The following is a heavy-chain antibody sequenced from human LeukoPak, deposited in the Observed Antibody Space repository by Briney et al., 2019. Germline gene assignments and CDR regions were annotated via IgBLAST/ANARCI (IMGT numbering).Heavy chain of an antibody. J-gene: IGHJ4*02. CDR2: ISWDGGST. Sequence: GGSLRLSCAASGFTFDDYTMHWVRQAPGKGLEWVSLISWDGGSTYYADSGKGRFTISRDNSKNSLYLQMNSLRTEDMAVYYCARGGPFQWELLVYWGQGTLVTVSS. V-gene: IGHV3-43*01. CDR1: GFTFDDYT. CDR3: ARGGPFQWELLVY. D-gene: IGHD1-26*01.